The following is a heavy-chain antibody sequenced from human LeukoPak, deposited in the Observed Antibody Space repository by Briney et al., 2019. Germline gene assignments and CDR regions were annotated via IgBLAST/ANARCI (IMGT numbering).Heavy chain of an antibody. Sequence: SVKVSCKASRGTFSSYAISWVRQAPGQGLEWMGGIIPIFGTANYAQKFQGRVTITADESTSTAYMELSSLRSEDTAVYYCARIYCSSTSCYTGGSYYYYGMDVWGQGTTVTVSS. CDR3: ARIYCSSTSCYTGGSYYYYGMDV. J-gene: IGHJ6*02. CDR2: IIPIFGTA. CDR1: RGTFSSYA. V-gene: IGHV1-69*13. D-gene: IGHD2-2*02.